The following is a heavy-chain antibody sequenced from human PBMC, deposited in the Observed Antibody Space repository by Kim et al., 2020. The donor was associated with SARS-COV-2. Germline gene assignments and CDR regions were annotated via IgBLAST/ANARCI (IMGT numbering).Heavy chain of an antibody. V-gene: IGHV3-23*01. CDR3: AKTVAIAAAGTKEYYFDY. D-gene: IGHD6-13*01. J-gene: IGHJ4*02. Sequence: GGSLRLSCAASGFTFSSYAMSWVRQAPGKGLEWVSAISGSGGSTYYADSVKGRFTISRDNSKNTLYLQMNSLRAEDTAVYYCAKTVAIAAAGTKEYYFDYWGQGTLVTVSS. CDR1: GFTFSSYA. CDR2: ISGSGGST.